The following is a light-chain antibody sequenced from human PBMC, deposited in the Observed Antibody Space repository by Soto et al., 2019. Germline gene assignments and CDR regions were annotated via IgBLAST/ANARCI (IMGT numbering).Light chain of an antibody. V-gene: IGKV3-15*01. CDR2: GAS. Sequence: DIVLTQSPATLSLSHGERATLSCRASESVSTNLAWYQQKPGQAPRLLIYGASTRATGIPVRFSGSGSGTEFTLTISSLQSDASAVYFCQQYLKWPLTFGGGTMVDIK. J-gene: IGKJ4*01. CDR3: QQYLKWPLT. CDR1: ESVSTN.